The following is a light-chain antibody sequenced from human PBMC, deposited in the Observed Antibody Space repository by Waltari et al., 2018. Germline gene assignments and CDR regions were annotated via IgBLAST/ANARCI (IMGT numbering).Light chain of an antibody. J-gene: IGKJ1*01. CDR2: RVS. CDR3: MQGLQNPPT. V-gene: IGKV2-29*02. CDR1: QSLLHSIGNTY. Sequence: DIVLTQTPLSLPVTPGEPASISCRSSQSLLHSIGNTYLYWYLQTQGQSPRLLIYRVSNRFSGVPDRFGGSGSGTDFTLKISRVEAEDVGVYYCMQGLQNPPTFGQGTKVEIK.